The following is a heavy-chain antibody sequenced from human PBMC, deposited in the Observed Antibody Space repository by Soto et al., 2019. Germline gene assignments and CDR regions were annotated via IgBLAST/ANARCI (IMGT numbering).Heavy chain of an antibody. Sequence: QVQLVQSGAEVKKPGSSVKVSCKASGGTFSSYAISWVRQAPGQGLEWMGGFIPIFGTANYAQKFQGRVTITADESTSTGYMELSSLRSEDTAVYYCARGRIVVVVSATSYGMDVWGQGTTVTVSS. D-gene: IGHD2-15*01. CDR1: GGTFSSYA. CDR2: FIPIFGTA. CDR3: ARGRIVVVVSATSYGMDV. V-gene: IGHV1-69*01. J-gene: IGHJ6*02.